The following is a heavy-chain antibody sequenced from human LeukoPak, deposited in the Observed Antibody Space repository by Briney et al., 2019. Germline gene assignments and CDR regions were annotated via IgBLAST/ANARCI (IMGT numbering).Heavy chain of an antibody. CDR1: GFTFSSYS. J-gene: IGHJ6*03. D-gene: IGHD2-2*01. CDR3: AREGGIVVVPADPMVYYMDV. Sequence: NPGGSLRLSCAASGFTFSSYSMNWVRQAPGKGLEWVSSISSSSSYIYYADSVKGRFTISRDNAENSLYLQMNSLRAEDTAVYYCAREGGIVVVPADPMVYYMDVWGKGTTVTISS. CDR2: ISSSSSYI. V-gene: IGHV3-21*01.